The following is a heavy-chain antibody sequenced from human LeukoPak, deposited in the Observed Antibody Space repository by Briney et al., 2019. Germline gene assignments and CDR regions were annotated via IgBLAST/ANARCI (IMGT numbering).Heavy chain of an antibody. CDR2: INHSGST. CDR1: GGSFSGYY. CDR3: AISGGYSSSWSL. D-gene: IGHD6-13*01. Sequence: SETLSLTCAVSGGSFSGYYWSWIRQPPGKGLEGIGEINHSGSTNYNPSLKSRVTISVDTSKNQFSLKLSSVTAADTAVYYCAISGGYSSSWSLWGQGTLVTVSS. V-gene: IGHV4-34*01. J-gene: IGHJ4*02.